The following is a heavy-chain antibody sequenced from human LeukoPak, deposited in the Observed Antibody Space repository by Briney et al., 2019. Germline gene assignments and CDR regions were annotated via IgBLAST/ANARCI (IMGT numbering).Heavy chain of an antibody. CDR1: GGSFSGYY. V-gene: IGHV4-34*01. D-gene: IGHD2-21*02. Sequence: SETLSLTCAVYGGSFSGYYWSWIRQPPGKGLEWIGEINHSGSTNYNPSLKSRVTISVDTSKNQFSLKLSSVTAADTAVYHCARGRVTPDYFDYWGQGTLVTVSS. CDR2: INHSGST. CDR3: ARGRVTPDYFDY. J-gene: IGHJ4*02.